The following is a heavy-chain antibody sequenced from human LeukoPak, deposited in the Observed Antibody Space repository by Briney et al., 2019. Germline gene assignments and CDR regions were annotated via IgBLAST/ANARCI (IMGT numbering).Heavy chain of an antibody. CDR2: INHSGST. CDR1: GGSFSGYY. V-gene: IGHV4-34*01. D-gene: IGHD2-2*01. CDR3: ARAISRGSTSQD. Sequence: SETLSITCAVYGGSFSGYYWSWIRQPPGKGLEWIGEINHSGSTNYNPSLKSRVTISVDTSKNRFSLKLSSVTAADTAVYYCARAISRGSTSQDWGQGTLVTVSS. J-gene: IGHJ4*02.